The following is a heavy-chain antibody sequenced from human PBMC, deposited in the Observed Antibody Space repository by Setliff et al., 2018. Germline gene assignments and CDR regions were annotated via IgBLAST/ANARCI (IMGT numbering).Heavy chain of an antibody. CDR1: GYSFSTCW. Sequence: PGESLKISCKGSGYSFSTCWTGWVRQMPGKGLEWMGIIYPGDSITRYSPSFQGQVTISVDKSINTAYLQWSSLRASDTAIYYCARHPYYYGWGTYLDNNNRWFDPWGQGTLVTVSS. CDR3: ARHPYYYGWGTYLDNNNRWFDP. CDR2: IYPGDSIT. V-gene: IGHV5-51*01. J-gene: IGHJ5*02. D-gene: IGHD3-10*01.